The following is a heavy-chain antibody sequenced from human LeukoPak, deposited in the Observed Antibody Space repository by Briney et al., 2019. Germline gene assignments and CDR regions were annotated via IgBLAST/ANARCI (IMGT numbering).Heavy chain of an antibody. J-gene: IGHJ6*02. V-gene: IGHV3-33*03. D-gene: IGHD6-13*01. CDR2: IWYDGSNK. CDR1: GFTFSSYG. CDR3: ATEDSNWHMDV. Sequence: GGSLRLSCAASGFTFSSYGMHWVRQAPGKGLEWVAVIWYDGSNKYYADSVKGRFTISRDNSKNSLYLQMNSLRTEDTALYYCATEDSNWHMDVWGQGTTVTVSS.